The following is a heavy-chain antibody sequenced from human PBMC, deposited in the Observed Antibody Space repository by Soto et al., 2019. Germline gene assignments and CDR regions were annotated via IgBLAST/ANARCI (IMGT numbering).Heavy chain of an antibody. Sequence: ASVKVSCKASGYTFASYAISWMRQAPGQGLEWMGWISAYNGNTNYAQKLQGRVTMTTDTSTSTAYMELRSLRSDDTAVYYCAGDPALPYFWGQGTLVTVSS. CDR2: ISAYNGNT. J-gene: IGHJ4*02. CDR1: GYTFASYA. V-gene: IGHV1-18*01. CDR3: AGDPALPYF. D-gene: IGHD3-9*01.